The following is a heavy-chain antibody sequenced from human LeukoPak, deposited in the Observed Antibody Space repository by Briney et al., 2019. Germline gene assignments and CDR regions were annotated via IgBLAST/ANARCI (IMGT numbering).Heavy chain of an antibody. D-gene: IGHD3-3*01. V-gene: IGHV1-2*02. CDR1: GYTFTGYY. Sequence: ASMKVSCKASGYTFTGYYMHWVRQAPGQGLEWMGWINPNSGGTNYAQKFQGRVTMTRDTSISTAYMELSRLRSDDTAVYYCARVRFLEWFFDAFDIWGQGTMVTVSS. CDR3: ARVRFLEWFFDAFDI. CDR2: INPNSGGT. J-gene: IGHJ3*02.